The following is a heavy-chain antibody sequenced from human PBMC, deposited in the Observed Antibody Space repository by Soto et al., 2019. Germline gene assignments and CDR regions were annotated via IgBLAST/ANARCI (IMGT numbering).Heavy chain of an antibody. CDR3: ARAPGGPGIAEY. D-gene: IGHD6-13*01. CDR2: INAGNGNT. Sequence: QVQLVQSGAEEKKPGASVKVSCKASGYTFTSYAMHWGRQAPGQRLEWMGWINAGNGNTKYSQKFQGRVTITRDTSASTAYMELSSLRSEDTAVYCCARAPGGPGIAEYWGQGTLVTVSS. V-gene: IGHV1-3*05. J-gene: IGHJ4*02. CDR1: GYTFTSYA.